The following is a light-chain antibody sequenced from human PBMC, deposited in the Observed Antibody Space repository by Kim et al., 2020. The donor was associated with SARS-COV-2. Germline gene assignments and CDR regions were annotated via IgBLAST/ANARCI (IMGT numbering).Light chain of an antibody. V-gene: IGKV1-39*01. CDR3: QQSYSPPYT. J-gene: IGKJ2*01. Sequence: SASVGDRVSITCRSSQSISNYVNWYQQKPGKAPNLLIYTSSSLQRGVPSRFGGSGSGTEFTLTISSLQPEDVATYFCQQSYSPPYTFAQGTKLEIK. CDR2: TSS. CDR1: QSISNY.